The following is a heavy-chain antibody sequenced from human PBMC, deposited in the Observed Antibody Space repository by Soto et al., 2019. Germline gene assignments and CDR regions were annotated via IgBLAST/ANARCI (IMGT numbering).Heavy chain of an antibody. Sequence: QVQLVQSGAEVKKPGASVKVSCKASGYTFTSYAIHWVRQAPGQRLEWMGWINAGNGNTKYSQKFQGRVTITRDTSVTPEYLELSRVRSEDTAVYYCARDMGGWPDYWGQGTRVTVSS. CDR3: ARDMGGWPDY. CDR1: GYTFTSYA. V-gene: IGHV1-3*01. CDR2: INAGNGNT. D-gene: IGHD6-19*01. J-gene: IGHJ4*02.